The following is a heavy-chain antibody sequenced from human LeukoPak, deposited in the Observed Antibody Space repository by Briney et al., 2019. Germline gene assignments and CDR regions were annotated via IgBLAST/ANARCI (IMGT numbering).Heavy chain of an antibody. J-gene: IGHJ6*03. V-gene: IGHV4-34*01. Sequence: PSETLSLTCAVYGGSFSGYYWSWIRQPPGKGLEWIGEINHSGSTNYNPSLKSRVTISVDTSKNQFSLKLSSGTAADTAVYYCARYGDTRYYYYYYYMDVWGKGTTVTVSS. CDR2: INHSGST. CDR1: GGSFSGYY. CDR3: ARYGDTRYYYYYYYMDV. D-gene: IGHD4-17*01.